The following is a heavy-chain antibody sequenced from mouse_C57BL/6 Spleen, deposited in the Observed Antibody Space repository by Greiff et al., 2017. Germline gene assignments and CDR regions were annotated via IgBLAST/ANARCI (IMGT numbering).Heavy chain of an antibody. CDR3: ARGGGTVYWYFDV. CDR1: GYTFTDYY. CDR2: INPNNGGT. V-gene: IGHV1-26*01. Sequence: EVQLQQSGPELVKPGASVKISCKASGYTFTDYYMNWVKQSHGKSLEWIGDINPNNGGTSYNQKFKGKATLTVDKSSSTAYMELRSLTSEDSAVYYCARGGGTVYWYFDVWGTGTTVTVSS. J-gene: IGHJ1*03. D-gene: IGHD4-1*01.